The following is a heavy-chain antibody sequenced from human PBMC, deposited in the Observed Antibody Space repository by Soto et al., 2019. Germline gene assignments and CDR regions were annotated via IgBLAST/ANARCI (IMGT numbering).Heavy chain of an antibody. CDR3: ARVQGDIVVVVAAPYGMDV. D-gene: IGHD2-15*01. V-gene: IGHV3-21*01. J-gene: IGHJ6*02. Sequence: GGSLRLSCAASGFTFSSYSMNWVRQAPGKWLEWVSSISSSSSYIYYADSVKGRFTISRDNAKNSLYLQMNSLRAEDTAVYYCARVQGDIVVVVAAPYGMDVWGQGTTVTV. CDR2: ISSSSSYI. CDR1: GFTFSSYS.